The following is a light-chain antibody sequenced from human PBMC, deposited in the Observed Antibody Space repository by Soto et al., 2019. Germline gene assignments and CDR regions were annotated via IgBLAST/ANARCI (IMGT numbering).Light chain of an antibody. V-gene: IGKV3-20*01. CDR3: QQYGPSPIT. CDR2: GAS. J-gene: IGKJ5*01. CDR1: QTVSSY. Sequence: ENVLTQSPGTLSLSPGERATLSCRASQTVSSYLTWYQQRPGQAPRLLIYGASKRATGIPDRFSGSGSGTDFTLTISRLEPEDFAIYYCQQYGPSPITFGQGTRLEI.